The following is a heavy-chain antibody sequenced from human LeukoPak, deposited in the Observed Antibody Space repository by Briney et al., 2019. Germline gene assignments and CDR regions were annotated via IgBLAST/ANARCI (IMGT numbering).Heavy chain of an antibody. CDR1: GFTVSSNY. D-gene: IGHD3-10*01. CDR2: IHKNAIT. CDR3: ARSLRVRGVPDYMDV. J-gene: IGHJ6*03. V-gene: IGHV3-53*01. Sequence: GGSLGLSCAASGFTVSSNYMTWVRQAPGKGLEWVSVIHKNAITYYADTVKGRFTISRDNSKNTLYLQMNNLRADDTAVYYCARSLRVRGVPDYMDVWGKGTTVTVSS.